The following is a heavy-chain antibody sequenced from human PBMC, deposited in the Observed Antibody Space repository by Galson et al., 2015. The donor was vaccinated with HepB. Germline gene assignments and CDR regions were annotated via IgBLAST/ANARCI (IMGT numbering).Heavy chain of an antibody. CDR2: ISGSGDTT. V-gene: IGHV3-23*01. J-gene: IGHJ4*02. CDR3: ARCLAATRCYFVY. D-gene: IGHD6-19*01. Sequence: SLRLSCAASGFIFNTYAMSWVRQAPGKGLEWVSTISGSGDTTYYADSVKGRFTISRDTSKNTLYLQMDCLRADDSATYYCARCLAATRCYFVYWGQGTLVAVSS. CDR1: GFIFNTYA.